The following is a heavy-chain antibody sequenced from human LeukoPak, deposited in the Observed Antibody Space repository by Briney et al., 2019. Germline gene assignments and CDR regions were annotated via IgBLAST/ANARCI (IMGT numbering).Heavy chain of an antibody. J-gene: IGHJ4*02. CDR3: ARALDSSGYHDY. V-gene: IGHV4-39*01. Sequence: PSETLSLTCTVSGGSISSSSYYWGWIRQPPGKGLEWIGSIYYSGSTYYNPSLKSRVTISVDTSKNQFSLKLSCVTAADTAVYYCARALDSSGYHDYWGQGTLVTVSS. CDR1: GGSISSSSYY. D-gene: IGHD3-22*01. CDR2: IYYSGST.